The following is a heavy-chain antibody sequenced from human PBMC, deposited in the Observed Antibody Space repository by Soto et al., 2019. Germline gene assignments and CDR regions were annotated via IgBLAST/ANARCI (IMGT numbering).Heavy chain of an antibody. J-gene: IGHJ4*02. D-gene: IGHD5-12*01. V-gene: IGHV4-59*01. CDR2: IYYSGST. CDR3: ARVIYDSSTDY. CDR1: GGSISSYY. Sequence: QVQLQESGPGLVKPSETLSLTCTVSGGSISSYYWSWIRQPPGKGLEWIGYIYYSGSTNYNPSLKSRVTISVDTSKNQFSLKLSSVTAADTAVYYCARVIYDSSTDYWGQGTLVTVSS.